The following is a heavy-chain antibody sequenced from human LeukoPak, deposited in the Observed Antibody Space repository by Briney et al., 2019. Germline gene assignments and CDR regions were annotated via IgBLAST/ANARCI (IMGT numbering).Heavy chain of an antibody. CDR2: ISYSGGTT. D-gene: IGHD3-10*01. CDR3: AKDKHRSGGIEWFFDL. Sequence: GGSLRLSCAASGFTFSSYAMNWVRQAPGKGLECVSVISYSGGTTYYADSVKGRFTISRDNSKNTLFLQMNSLRAEDTAVYYCAKDKHRSGGIEWFFDLWGRGTLVTVSS. V-gene: IGHV3-23*01. J-gene: IGHJ2*01. CDR1: GFTFSSYA.